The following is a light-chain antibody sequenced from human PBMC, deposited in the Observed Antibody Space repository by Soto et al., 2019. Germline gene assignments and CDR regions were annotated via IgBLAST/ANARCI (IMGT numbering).Light chain of an antibody. CDR3: CSYAGSYTFFV. Sequence: QSALTQPASVSGSPGQSITISCTGTSGDVGGYYYVSWYQQLPGKAPKLMIYDVSKRPSGVPDRFSGSKSGNTASLTISGLQAEDEADYYCCSYAGSYTFFVFGTGTKLTVL. V-gene: IGLV2-11*01. CDR2: DVS. CDR1: SGDVGGYYY. J-gene: IGLJ1*01.